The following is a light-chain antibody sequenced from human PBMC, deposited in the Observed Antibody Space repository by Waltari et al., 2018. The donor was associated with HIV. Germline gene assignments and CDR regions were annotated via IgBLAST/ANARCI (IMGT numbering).Light chain of an antibody. J-gene: IGLJ3*02. CDR2: DVS. CDR1: SSDIGDYDY. V-gene: IGLV2-14*03. CDR3: CSYTSSSVL. Sequence: QSALTQPASVSGSPGQSITISCTGTSSDIGDYDYISWYQKHQGKPPQLIIYDVSHRPSGVSKRFSGAKSGNTASLTISGLQAEDEADYYCCSYTSSSVLFGGGTTLTVL.